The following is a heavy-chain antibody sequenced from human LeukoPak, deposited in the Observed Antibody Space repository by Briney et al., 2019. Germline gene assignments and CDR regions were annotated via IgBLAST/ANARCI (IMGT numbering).Heavy chain of an antibody. CDR2: ISSSSSYI. V-gene: IGHV3-21*04. D-gene: IGHD6-13*01. J-gene: IGHJ5*02. Sequence: GGSLRLSCAASGFTFSSYSMNWVRQAPGKGLEWVSSISSSSSYIYYADSVKGRFTISRDNAKNSLYLQMNSLRAEDTAVYYCARDPIPYSSSTPGTWFDPWGQGTLVTVSS. CDR3: ARDPIPYSSSTPGTWFDP. CDR1: GFTFSSYS.